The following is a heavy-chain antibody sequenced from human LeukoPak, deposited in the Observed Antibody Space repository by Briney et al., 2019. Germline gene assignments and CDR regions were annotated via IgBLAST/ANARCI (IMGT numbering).Heavy chain of an antibody. J-gene: IGHJ4*02. CDR2: ISAYNGNT. CDR1: GYTFTSYG. Sequence: EASVKVSRKASGYTFTSYGISWVRQAPGQGLEWMGWISAYNGNTNYAQKLQGRVTMTTDTSTSTAYMELRSLRSDDTAVYYCARDPPIAARRGGDYWGQGTLVTVSS. V-gene: IGHV1-18*01. CDR3: ARDPPIAARRGGDY. D-gene: IGHD6-6*01.